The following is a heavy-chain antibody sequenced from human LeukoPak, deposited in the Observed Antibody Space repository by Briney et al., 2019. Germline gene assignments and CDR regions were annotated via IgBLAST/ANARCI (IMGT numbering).Heavy chain of an antibody. CDR1: GYTLTELS. J-gene: IGHJ4*02. V-gene: IGHV1-24*01. CDR3: AAYSSSLKGFVY. Sequence: ASVKVSCKVSGYTLTELSMHWVRQAPGKGLEWMGGFDPEDGETLYAQKFQGRVTMTEDTSTDTAYLELSSLRSGDTAVYYCAAYSSSLKGFVYWGQGTLVTVSS. D-gene: IGHD6-6*01. CDR2: FDPEDGET.